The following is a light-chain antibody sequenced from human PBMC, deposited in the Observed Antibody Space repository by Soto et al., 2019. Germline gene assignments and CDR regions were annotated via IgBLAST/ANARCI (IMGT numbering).Light chain of an antibody. Sequence: QSALTQPASVSGSPGQSITISCTGTSSDVGGYNFVSWYQHHPAKAPKLMIYDLTYRPSGVSNRFSGSKSGNTAYLTISGLQAEDEADYYCISYTNTNTYAFGTGTKVTVL. CDR2: DLT. CDR1: SSDVGGYNF. CDR3: ISYTNTNTYA. V-gene: IGLV2-14*03. J-gene: IGLJ1*01.